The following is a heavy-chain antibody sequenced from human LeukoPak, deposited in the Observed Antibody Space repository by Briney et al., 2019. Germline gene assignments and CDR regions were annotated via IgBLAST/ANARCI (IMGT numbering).Heavy chain of an antibody. CDR3: AKDYCTNGVCYTGNAFDI. J-gene: IGHJ3*02. D-gene: IGHD2-8*01. CDR1: GFTFSSYA. CDR2: ISSNGGST. Sequence: GGSLRLSCAASGFTFSSYAMHWVRQAPGKGLEYVSAISSNGGSTYYANSVKGRFTISRDNSKNTLYLQMGSLRAEDMAVYYCAKDYCTNGVCYTGNAFDIWGQGTMVTVSS. V-gene: IGHV3-64*01.